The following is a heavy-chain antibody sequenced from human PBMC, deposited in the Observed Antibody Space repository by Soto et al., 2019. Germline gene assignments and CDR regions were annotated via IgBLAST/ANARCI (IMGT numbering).Heavy chain of an antibody. V-gene: IGHV3-23*01. J-gene: IGHJ4*02. D-gene: IGHD3-22*01. CDR1: GVIFKNYA. CDR2: ITLSGGSV. CDR3: AKFGDYYYSLFDY. Sequence: GGSMRLSCAASGVIFKNYAMSWVRQAPGKGLEWVSVITLSGGSVYYADSVKGRFTVSRDNSQNTLYLQMNSLRAEDTAVYYCAKFGDYYYSLFDYWGQGTPVTVSS.